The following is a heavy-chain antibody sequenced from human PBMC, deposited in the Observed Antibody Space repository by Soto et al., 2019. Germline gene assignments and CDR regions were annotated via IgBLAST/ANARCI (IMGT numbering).Heavy chain of an antibody. J-gene: IGHJ4*02. Sequence: PSETLSLTCAVYGGSFSVYYWSWIRQPPGKGLEWIGEINHSGSTNYNPSLKSRVTISVDTSKNQFSLKLSSVTAADTAVYYCARTIAARPNFDYWGQGTLVTVSS. CDR3: ARTIAARPNFDY. CDR2: INHSGST. CDR1: GGSFSVYY. D-gene: IGHD6-6*01. V-gene: IGHV4-34*01.